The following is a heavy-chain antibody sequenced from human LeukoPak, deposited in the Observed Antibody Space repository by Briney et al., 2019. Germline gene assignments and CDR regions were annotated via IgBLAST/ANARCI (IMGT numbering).Heavy chain of an antibody. Sequence: GASVKVSCKASGGTFSSYAISWVRQAPGQGLEWMGGIIPIFGTANYAQKFQGRVTITADESTSTAYMELSSLRSEDTAVYYCARDGISSLRYYYGMDVWGQGTTVTVSS. CDR1: GGTFSSYA. CDR2: IIPIFGTA. D-gene: IGHD3-3*02. J-gene: IGHJ6*02. CDR3: ARDGISSLRYYYGMDV. V-gene: IGHV1-69*13.